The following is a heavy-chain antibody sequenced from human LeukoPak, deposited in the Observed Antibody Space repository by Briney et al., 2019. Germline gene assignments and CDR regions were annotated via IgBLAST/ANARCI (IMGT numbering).Heavy chain of an antibody. CDR3: ARHRCSSTTCSFDS. D-gene: IGHD2-2*01. CDR1: GFTFSSYW. CDR2: ISWKGDTT. V-gene: IGHV3-20*01. Sequence: GGSLRLSCAASGFTFSSYWMNWVRQTPGKGPEWVSLISWKGDTTAYAESVRGRFTISRDNAKNSLYLHMNSLRPEDTAFYHCARHRCSSTTCSFDSWGQGSLVTVSS. J-gene: IGHJ4*02.